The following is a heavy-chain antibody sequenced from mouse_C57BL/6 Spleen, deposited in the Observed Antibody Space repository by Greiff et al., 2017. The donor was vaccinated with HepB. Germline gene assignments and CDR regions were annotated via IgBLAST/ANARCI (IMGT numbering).Heavy chain of an antibody. CDR3: ARTYDYDVWFAY. Sequence: EVKVVESVAELVRPGASVKLSCTASGFNIKNTYMHWVKQRPEQGLEWIGRIDPANGNTKYAPKFQGKATITADTSSNTAYLQLSSLTSEDTAIYYCARTYDYDVWFAYWGQGTLVTVSA. CDR1: GFNIKNTY. CDR2: IDPANGNT. D-gene: IGHD2-4*01. V-gene: IGHV14-3*01. J-gene: IGHJ3*01.